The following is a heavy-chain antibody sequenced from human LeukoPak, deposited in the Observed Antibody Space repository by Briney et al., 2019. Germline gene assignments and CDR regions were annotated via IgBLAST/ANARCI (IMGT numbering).Heavy chain of an antibody. CDR1: XYTFTVXX. Sequence: VTVSCXXXXYTFTVXXMHWVRQAPGQGVEWMGWINPNSGGTNYAQKFQGRVTMTRDTSISTAYMELSSLRSEDTAVYYCARGGGDYWGQGTLVTVSS. CDR3: ARGGGDY. V-gene: IGHV1-2*02. J-gene: IGHJ4*02. D-gene: IGHD3-10*01. CDR2: INPNSGGT.